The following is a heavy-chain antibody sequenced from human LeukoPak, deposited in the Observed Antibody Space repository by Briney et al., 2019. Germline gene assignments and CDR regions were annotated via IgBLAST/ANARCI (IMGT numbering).Heavy chain of an antibody. J-gene: IGHJ4*02. V-gene: IGHV3-21*04. CDR3: ARNSDYDILTGSPNRFDY. Sequence: PGGSLRLSCAASGFTFSSYSMNWVRQAPGKGLEWVSSISSSSSYIYYADSVKGRFTISRDNAKNSLYLQMNSLRAEDTAVYYCARNSDYDILTGSPNRFDYWGQGTLVTVSS. CDR2: ISSSSSYI. CDR1: GFTFSSYS. D-gene: IGHD3-9*01.